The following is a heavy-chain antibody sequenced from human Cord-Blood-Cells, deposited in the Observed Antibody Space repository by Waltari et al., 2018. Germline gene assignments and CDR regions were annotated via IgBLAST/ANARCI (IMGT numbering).Heavy chain of an antibody. J-gene: IGHJ3*02. CDR1: GFTFSSYD. D-gene: IGHD6-13*01. V-gene: IGHV3-13*01. CDR2: IGTAGDT. CDR3: ARGSSWYAFDI. Sequence: EVQLVESGGGLVQPGGSLRLSCAAFGFTFSSYDMHWVRQATGKGLEWVSAIGTAGDTYYPGSVKGRFTISRENAKNSLYLQMNSLRAGDTAVYYCARGSSWYAFDIWGQGTMVTVSS.